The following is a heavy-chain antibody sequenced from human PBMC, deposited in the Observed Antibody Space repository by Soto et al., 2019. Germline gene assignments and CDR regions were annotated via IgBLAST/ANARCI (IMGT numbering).Heavy chain of an antibody. Sequence: QVQLVQSGAEVKKPGASVKVSCKASGYNFTSYDINWVRQATGQGLEWMGWMNPNSGNTGYAQKFQGRVTMTRNTSISTAYMALSSLRSEDTAVYYCARDSFWSGSYSQGVWGKGTTVTVSS. J-gene: IGHJ6*04. D-gene: IGHD3-3*01. V-gene: IGHV1-8*01. CDR2: MNPNSGNT. CDR1: GYNFTSYD. CDR3: ARDSFWSGSYSQGV.